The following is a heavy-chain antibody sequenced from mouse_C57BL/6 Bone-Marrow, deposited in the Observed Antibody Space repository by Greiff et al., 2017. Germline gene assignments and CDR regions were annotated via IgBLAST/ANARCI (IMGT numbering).Heavy chain of an antibody. D-gene: IGHD1-1*01. Sequence: EVMLVESGGGLMKPGGSLKLSCAASGFNLSSYTMSWVRQTTEKRLEWVATISGGGGNNYYPDSVKGRFTISRDNAKNTLYLQMSSLRSEDTALYYWATRYDGSSVYFDYWGQGTTRTFSS. J-gene: IGHJ2*01. CDR3: ATRYDGSSVYFDY. V-gene: IGHV5-9*01. CDR1: GFNLSSYT. CDR2: ISGGGGNN.